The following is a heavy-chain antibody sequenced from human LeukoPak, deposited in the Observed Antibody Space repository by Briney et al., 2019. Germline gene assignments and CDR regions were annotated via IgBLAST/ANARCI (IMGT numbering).Heavy chain of an antibody. Sequence: GGSLRLSCAASGFTFSSYGMHWVRQAPGKGLEWVAFIRYDGSNKYYADSVKGRFTISRDNSKNTLYLQMNSLRSDDTAVYYCARVQGLQNHNWFDPWGQGTLVTVSS. CDR3: ARVQGLQNHNWFDP. D-gene: IGHD4-11*01. J-gene: IGHJ5*02. CDR1: GFTFSSYG. CDR2: IRYDGSNK. V-gene: IGHV3-30*02.